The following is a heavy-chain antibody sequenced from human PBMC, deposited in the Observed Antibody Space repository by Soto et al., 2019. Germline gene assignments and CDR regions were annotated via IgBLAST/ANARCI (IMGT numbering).Heavy chain of an antibody. CDR1: GGTFSSYT. V-gene: IGHV1-69*08. CDR3: ARDQGGVGATG. CDR2: IIPILGIA. D-gene: IGHD1-26*01. Sequence: VQLVQSGTEVKKPGSSVKVSCKASGGTFSSYTISWVRQAPGQGLEWMGRIIPILGIANYAQKFQGRVTITADKSTSTAYMELSSLRSEDTAVYYCARDQGGVGATGWGQGTLVTVSS. J-gene: IGHJ4*02.